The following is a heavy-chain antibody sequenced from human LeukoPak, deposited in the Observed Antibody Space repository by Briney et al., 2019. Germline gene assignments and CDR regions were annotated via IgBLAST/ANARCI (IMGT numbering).Heavy chain of an antibody. CDR1: GGSISSSSYS. D-gene: IGHD1-7*01. Sequence: SETLSLTCTVSGGSISSSSYSWGWIRQPPGKGLEWIGSIYYSGSTYYNPSLKSRVTISVDTSKNQFSLKLSSVTAADTAVYYCARHLSFGELRPSLYYFDYWGQGTLVTVSS. V-gene: IGHV4-39*01. CDR2: IYYSGST. J-gene: IGHJ4*02. CDR3: ARHLSFGELRPSLYYFDY.